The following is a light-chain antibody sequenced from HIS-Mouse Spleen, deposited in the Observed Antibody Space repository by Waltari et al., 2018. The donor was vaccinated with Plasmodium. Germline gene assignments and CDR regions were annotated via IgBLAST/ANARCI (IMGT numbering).Light chain of an antibody. Sequence: HSALTQPASVSGSPGQSITISLTGPSSHVGRYNLLLWYQQQPGTAPKLMIYEGSKRPSGVSNRFSGSKSGNTASLTISGLQAEDEADYYCCSYAGSSTFVFGGGTKLTVL. J-gene: IGLJ3*02. CDR1: SSHVGRYNL. CDR3: CSYAGSSTFV. CDR2: EGS. V-gene: IGLV2-23*03.